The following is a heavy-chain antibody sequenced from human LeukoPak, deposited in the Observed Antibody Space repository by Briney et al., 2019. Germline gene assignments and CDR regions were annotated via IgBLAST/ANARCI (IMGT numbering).Heavy chain of an antibody. CDR2: ISNNGGST. J-gene: IGHJ4*02. CDR3: ARLSMVRGDIRDY. D-gene: IGHD3-10*01. Sequence: GWSLRLSCAASGFTFSSYAMDWVRQAPGKGLEYVSAISNNGGSTYYANSVKGRFTISRDNSKDTLYLQMGSLRAEDMAVYYCARLSMVRGDIRDYWGLGTLVTVSS. V-gene: IGHV3-64*01. CDR1: GFTFSSYA.